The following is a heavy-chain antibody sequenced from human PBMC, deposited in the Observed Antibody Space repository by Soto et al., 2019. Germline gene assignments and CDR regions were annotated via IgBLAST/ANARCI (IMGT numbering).Heavy chain of an antibody. J-gene: IGHJ6*03. D-gene: IGHD3-10*01. CDR1: GGSIISGGYC. V-gene: IGHV4-31*03. Sequence: SETLSLTCTVSGGSIISGGYCWSWIRKHPGKGLEWIGYIYYSGSTYYNPSLKSRVTISVDTSKNQFSLKLSSVTAADTAVYYCARSYGSGYYYYMDVWGKGTTVTVSS. CDR2: IYYSGST. CDR3: ARSYGSGYYYYMDV.